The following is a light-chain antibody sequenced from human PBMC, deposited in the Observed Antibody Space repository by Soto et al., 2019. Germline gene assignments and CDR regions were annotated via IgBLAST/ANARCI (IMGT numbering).Light chain of an antibody. CDR2: GVA. CDR3: SSLTSNRIYV. J-gene: IGLJ1*01. CDR1: HNDIGTYDY. Sequence: QSVLTQPTSVSGSRGQSITISCTGNHNDIGTYDYVSWYQQHPGRAPRLLIYGVATRRSGISDRFSASKSGLTASLTISGLQPEDEADYYCSSLTSNRIYVFGPGTKVTVL. V-gene: IGLV2-14*03.